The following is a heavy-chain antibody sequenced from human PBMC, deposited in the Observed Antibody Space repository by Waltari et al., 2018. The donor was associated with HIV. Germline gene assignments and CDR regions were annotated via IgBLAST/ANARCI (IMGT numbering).Heavy chain of an antibody. V-gene: IGHV4-39*01. Sequence: GGSISNSNYFWDWIRQPPGKGLEWIGRIYYTGGTYYNPSLKSRVTISVDTSKNQFSLRLSSVTAADTAVYYCASWAGYSYGYADYWGQGTLVTVSS. CDR2: IYYTGGT. D-gene: IGHD5-18*01. CDR3: ASWAGYSYGYADY. J-gene: IGHJ4*02. CDR1: GGSISNSNYF.